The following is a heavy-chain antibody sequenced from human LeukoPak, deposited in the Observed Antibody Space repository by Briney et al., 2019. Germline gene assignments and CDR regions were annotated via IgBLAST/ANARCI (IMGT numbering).Heavy chain of an antibody. V-gene: IGHV4-61*02. CDR2: IYTSGST. CDR3: ARDMAAVAATKRAFDI. CDR1: GGSISSGGYS. J-gene: IGHJ3*02. D-gene: IGHD6-19*01. Sequence: SETLSLTCAVSGGSISSGGYSWSWVRQPAGKGLEWIGRIYTSGSTNYNPSLKSRVTMSVDTSKNQFSLKLSSVTAADTAVYYCARDMAAVAATKRAFDIWGQGTMVTVSS.